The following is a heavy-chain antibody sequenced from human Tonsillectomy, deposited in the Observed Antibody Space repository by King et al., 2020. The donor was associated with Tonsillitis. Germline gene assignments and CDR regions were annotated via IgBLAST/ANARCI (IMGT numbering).Heavy chain of an antibody. CDR2: ISYDGSNK. CDR3: AKDGSYGYVYYDY. J-gene: IGHJ4*02. D-gene: IGHD5-18*01. CDR1: GFTFSSYG. V-gene: IGHV3-30*18. Sequence: VQLVESGGGVVQPGRSLRLSCAASGFTFSSYGMHWVRQAPGKGLEWVAVISYDGSNKYYADSVKGRFTISRDNSKNTLYLQMNSLRAEDTAVYYCAKDGSYGYVYYDYWGQGTLVTVSS.